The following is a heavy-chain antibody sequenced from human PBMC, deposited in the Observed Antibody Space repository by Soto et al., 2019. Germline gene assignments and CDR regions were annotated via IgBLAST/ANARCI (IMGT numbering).Heavy chain of an antibody. CDR2: ISYDGSNK. CDR3: ASDGYSYGPFDY. Sequence: GGSLRLSCAASGFPFSSYSMHWVRQAPGKGLEWVAVISYDGSNKYYADSVKGRFTISRDNSKNTLYLQMNSLRAEDTAVYYCASDGYSYGPFDYWGQGTLVTVSS. J-gene: IGHJ4*02. CDR1: GFPFSSYS. D-gene: IGHD5-18*01. V-gene: IGHV3-30-3*01.